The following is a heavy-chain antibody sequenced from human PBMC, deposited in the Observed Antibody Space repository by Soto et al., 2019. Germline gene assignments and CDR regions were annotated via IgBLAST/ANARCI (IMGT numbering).Heavy chain of an antibody. J-gene: IGHJ4*02. CDR3: ARDAHYDFWSGYYQFDY. CDR2: ISSSGSTI. CDR1: GFTFSDYY. D-gene: IGHD3-3*01. V-gene: IGHV3-11*01. Sequence: GGSLRLSCAASGFTFSDYYMSWIRQAPGKGLEWVSYISSSGSTIYYADSVKGRFTISRDNAKNSLYLQMNSLRAEDTAVYYCARDAHYDFWSGYYQFDYWGQGTLVTVSS.